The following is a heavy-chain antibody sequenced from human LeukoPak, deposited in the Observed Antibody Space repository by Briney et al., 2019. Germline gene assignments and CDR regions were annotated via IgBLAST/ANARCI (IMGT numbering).Heavy chain of an antibody. CDR3: ARDPGVVAATTYYFDY. J-gene: IGHJ4*02. Sequence: PGGSLTLSCAASGFTFSTYSMNWVRQAPGKGLEWVSYIHSTSSTIYYADSVKGRFTISRDNAKNSLYLQMSSLRAEDTAVYYCARDPGVVAATTYYFDYWGQGTLVTVSS. V-gene: IGHV3-48*04. D-gene: IGHD2-15*01. CDR1: GFTFSTYS. CDR2: IHSTSSTI.